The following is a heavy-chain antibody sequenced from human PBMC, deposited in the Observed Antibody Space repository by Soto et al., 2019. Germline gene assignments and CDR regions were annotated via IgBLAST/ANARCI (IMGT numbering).Heavy chain of an antibody. D-gene: IGHD3-3*01. V-gene: IGHV1-18*01. Sequence: PSVKVSCKASGYTFTSYGISWVRQAPGQGLEWMGWISAYNGNTNYAQKLQGRVTMTTDTSTSTAYMELRSLRSDDTAVYYCARDFKIFGVVPIGAYAFDIWGQGTMVTVSS. CDR2: ISAYNGNT. CDR3: ARDFKIFGVVPIGAYAFDI. CDR1: GYTFTSYG. J-gene: IGHJ3*02.